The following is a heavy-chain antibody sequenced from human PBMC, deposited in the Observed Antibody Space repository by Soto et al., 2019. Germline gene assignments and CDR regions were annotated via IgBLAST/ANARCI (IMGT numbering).Heavy chain of an antibody. CDR2: IYGGLTT. Sequence: PGGSLRLSCAASGFTVSSTYMTWVRQAPGKGLEWVSVIYGGLTTSYADSVKGRFTISRDNSKNTVFLQMNSLRAEDTAVYYCAKTGSYDFWSGYYPTHLYYYGMDVWGQGTTVTVSS. CDR3: AKTGSYDFWSGYYPTHLYYYGMDV. V-gene: IGHV3-53*01. CDR1: GFTVSSTY. J-gene: IGHJ6*02. D-gene: IGHD3-3*01.